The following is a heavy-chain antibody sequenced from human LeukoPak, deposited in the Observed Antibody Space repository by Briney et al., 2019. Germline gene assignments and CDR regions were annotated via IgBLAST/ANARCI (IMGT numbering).Heavy chain of an antibody. V-gene: IGHV4-34*01. J-gene: IGHJ4*02. CDR2: INHSGST. CDR3: ARGSVAGYN. Sequence: SGTLSLTCAVYGGSFSGYYWSWIRQPPGKGLEWIGEINHSGSTNYNPSLKSRVTISVDTSKNQFSLKLSSVTAADTAVYYCARGSVAGYNWGQGTLVTVSS. CDR1: GGSFSGYY. D-gene: IGHD6-19*01.